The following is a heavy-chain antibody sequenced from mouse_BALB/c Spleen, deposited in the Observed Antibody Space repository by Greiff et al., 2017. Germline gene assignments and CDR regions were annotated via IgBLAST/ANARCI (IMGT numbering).Heavy chain of an antibody. CDR3: VRGGYINTYSYFDV. D-gene: IGHD1-1*01. Sequence: EVQLVESGPDLVKPSQSLSLTCTVTGYSITSGYSWHWIRQFPGNKLEWMGYIHYSGSTNYNPSLKSRISITRDTSKNQFFLQFNSVTTVDTATYYCVRGGYINTYSYFDVWGAERTGTASS. V-gene: IGHV3-1*02. CDR1: GYSITSGYS. CDR2: IHYSGST. J-gene: IGHJ1*01.